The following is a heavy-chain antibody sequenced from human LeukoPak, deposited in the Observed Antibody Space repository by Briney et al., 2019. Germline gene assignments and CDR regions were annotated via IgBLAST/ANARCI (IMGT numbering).Heavy chain of an antibody. CDR2: ISGSGDST. CDR1: GFTFTSYT. D-gene: IGHD6-19*01. Sequence: GGSLRLFCAASGFTFTSYTMNWVRQAPGKGLEWVSAISGSGDSTYYADSVKGRFTISRDNSKSTLYLQMNSLRAEDTAVYYCAKEVMGGYTLYYGMDVWGQGTTDTVSS. CDR3: AKEVMGGYTLYYGMDV. J-gene: IGHJ6*02. V-gene: IGHV3-23*01.